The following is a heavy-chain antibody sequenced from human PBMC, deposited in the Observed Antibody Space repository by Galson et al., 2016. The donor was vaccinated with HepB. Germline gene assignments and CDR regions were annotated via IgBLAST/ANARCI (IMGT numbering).Heavy chain of an antibody. V-gene: IGHV4-31*03. CDR3: ARFYGVLGYFDY. J-gene: IGHJ4*02. D-gene: IGHD4-17*01. CDR2: IYNCGSA. Sequence: TLSLTCTVSGGSISSGGFYWSWIRQHPGKGLEWIGYIYNCGSAYYNPSLKSRLIISVDTSKNQLSLKLSSVTAADTAVYYCARFYGVLGYFDYWGQGTLVTVSA. CDR1: GGSISSGGFY.